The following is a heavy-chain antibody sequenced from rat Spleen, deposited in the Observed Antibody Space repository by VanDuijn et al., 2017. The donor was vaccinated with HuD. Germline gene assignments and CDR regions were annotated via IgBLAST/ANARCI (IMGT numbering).Heavy chain of an antibody. CDR2: INGGGGYT. CDR3: ARQGYSNFLNWFAY. Sequence: EVQLVESGGDLVQPGRSMTLSCAASGFTFRHYYMAWVRQAPTKGLEWVASINGGGGYTYYRDSVKGRFTISRDNAKSTLYLQMDSLRSEDTATYYCARQGYSNFLNWFAYWGQGALVTVSS. J-gene: IGHJ3*01. D-gene: IGHD1-8*01. CDR1: GFTFRHYY. V-gene: IGHV5-25*01.